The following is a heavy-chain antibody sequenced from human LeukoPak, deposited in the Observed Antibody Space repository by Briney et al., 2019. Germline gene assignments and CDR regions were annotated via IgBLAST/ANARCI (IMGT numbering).Heavy chain of an antibody. Sequence: GGSLRLSCAASGFTFSSYSMNWVRQASGKGLEWVSSISSSSSYIYYADSVKGRFTISRDNAKNSLYLQMNSLRAEDTAVYYCASQVPHDAFDIWGQGTMVTVSS. CDR3: ASQVPHDAFDI. J-gene: IGHJ3*02. CDR1: GFTFSSYS. CDR2: ISSSSSYI. V-gene: IGHV3-21*01.